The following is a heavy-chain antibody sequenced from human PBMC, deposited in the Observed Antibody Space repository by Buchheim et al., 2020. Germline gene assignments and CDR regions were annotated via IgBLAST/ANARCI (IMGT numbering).Heavy chain of an antibody. D-gene: IGHD2-8*02. CDR1: GYTFTGYY. CDR3: ARVSGDYYGMDV. CDR2: INPNSGGT. J-gene: IGHJ6*02. V-gene: IGHV1-2*04. Sequence: QVQLVQSGAEVKKPGASVKVSCKASGYTFTGYYMHWVRQAPGQGLEWMGWINPNSGGTNYAQQFQGWVTMTRDTPISTAYMELSRLRSDETAVYYCARVSGDYYGMDVWGQGTT.